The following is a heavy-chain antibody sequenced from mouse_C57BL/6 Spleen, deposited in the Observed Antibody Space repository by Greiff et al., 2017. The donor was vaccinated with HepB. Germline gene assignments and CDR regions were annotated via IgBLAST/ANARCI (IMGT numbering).Heavy chain of an antibody. CDR2: ISSGGDYI. CDR1: GFTFSSYA. CDR3: TRDRGLRGGYAMDY. J-gene: IGHJ4*01. Sequence: EVKLMESGEGLVKPGGSLKLSCAASGFTFSSYAMSWVRQTPEKRLEWVAYISSGGDYIYYADTVKGRFTISRDNARNTLYLQMSSLKSEDTAMYYCTRDRGLRGGYAMDYWGQGTSVTVSS. D-gene: IGHD2-4*01. V-gene: IGHV5-9-1*02.